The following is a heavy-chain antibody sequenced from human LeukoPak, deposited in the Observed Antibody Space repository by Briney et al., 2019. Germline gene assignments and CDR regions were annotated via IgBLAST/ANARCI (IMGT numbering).Heavy chain of an antibody. Sequence: PGGSLRLSCAASGFTFSGSAMHWVRQASGKGLEWVGRIRSKANNYATAYAASVKGRFTISRDDSKNTAYLEMNSLKIEDTAVYYCKINSSPIDYWGQGTLVTVSS. J-gene: IGHJ4*02. CDR3: KINSSPIDY. D-gene: IGHD6-13*01. CDR1: GFTFSGSA. CDR2: IRSKANNYAT. V-gene: IGHV3-73*01.